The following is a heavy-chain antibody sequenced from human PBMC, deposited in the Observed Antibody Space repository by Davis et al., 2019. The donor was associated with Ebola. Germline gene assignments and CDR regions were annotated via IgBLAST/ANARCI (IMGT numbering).Heavy chain of an antibody. CDR2: IYSGGST. Sequence: GGSLRLSCAASGFTVSSNYMSWVRQAPGKELEWVSVIYSGGSTYYADSVKGRFTISRDNSKNTLYLQMNSLRAEDKAVYYCAKEQSLFIVGAKGWFDPWGQGTLVTVSS. D-gene: IGHD1-26*01. CDR1: GFTVSSNY. CDR3: AKEQSLFIVGAKGWFDP. J-gene: IGHJ5*02. V-gene: IGHV3-53*01.